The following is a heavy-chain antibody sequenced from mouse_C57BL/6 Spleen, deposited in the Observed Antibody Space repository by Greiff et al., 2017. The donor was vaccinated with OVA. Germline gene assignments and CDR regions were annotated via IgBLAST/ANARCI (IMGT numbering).Heavy chain of an antibody. CDR3: AREGDY. V-gene: IGHV5-4*01. CDR1: GFTFSSYA. CDR2: ISDGGSYT. Sequence: EVMLVESWGGLVKPGGSLKLSCAASGFTFSSYAMYWVRQTPEKRLEWVATISDGGSYTYYPDNVKGRFTISRDKAKNNLYLQMSHLKSEDTAMYYCAREGDYWGQGTTLTVSS. J-gene: IGHJ2*01.